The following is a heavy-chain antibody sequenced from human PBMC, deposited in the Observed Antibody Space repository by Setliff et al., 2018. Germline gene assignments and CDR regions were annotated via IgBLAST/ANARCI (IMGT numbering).Heavy chain of an antibody. CDR3: AGDASASDGRNAFDI. V-gene: IGHV4-39*07. D-gene: IGHD1-26*01. CDR1: GGSISDNGYF. Sequence: SETLSLTCTVPGGSISDNGYFWGWVRQPPGKGLEWIGNIYFGGNTYFNPSFKSRVTMSIDMSNSQFSLKLSSVTAADTAIYYCAGDASASDGRNAFDIWGQGTMVTVSS. CDR2: IYFGGNT. J-gene: IGHJ3*02.